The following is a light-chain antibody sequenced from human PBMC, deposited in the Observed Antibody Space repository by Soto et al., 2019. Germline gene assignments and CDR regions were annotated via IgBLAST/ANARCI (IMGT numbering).Light chain of an antibody. J-gene: IGKJ3*01. V-gene: IGKV3-20*01. CDR2: GAS. CDR1: QSVSSSY. CDR3: QQYGRSPSFT. Sequence: EIVLTQSPGTLSLSPGERATLSCRASQSVSSSYLAWYRQKPGQAPRLLIYGASSRATGIPDRFSDSGSGTDFTLTISRLEPEDFAVYYCQQYGRSPSFTFGPGTKVDIK.